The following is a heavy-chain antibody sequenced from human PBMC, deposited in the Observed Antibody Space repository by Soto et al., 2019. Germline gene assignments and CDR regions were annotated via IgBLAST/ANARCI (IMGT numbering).Heavy chain of an antibody. V-gene: IGHV3-74*01. CDR3: ARGDCVGGTCYSLAGSFYYYMDV. D-gene: IGHD2-15*01. J-gene: IGHJ6*03. CDR2: INSDGSVS. Sequence: EVQLVESGGGLVQPGGSLRLSCAASGFTFGNYWMYWVRQAPVKGLVWVSRINSDGSVSSYADSVKGRLTISRDNVKNTLYLQMDSLRVEDTAVYYCARGDCVGGTCYSLAGSFYYYMDVWGKGTTVTVFS. CDR1: GFTFGNYW.